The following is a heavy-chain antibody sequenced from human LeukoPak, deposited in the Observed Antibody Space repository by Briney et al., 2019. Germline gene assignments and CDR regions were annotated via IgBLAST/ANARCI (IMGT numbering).Heavy chain of an antibody. J-gene: IGHJ4*02. CDR1: GFTFSSYG. Sequence: GGSLRLSCAASGFTFSSYGMHWVRQAPGKGLEWVAVISYDGSNKYYADSVKGRFTISRDNSKNTLYLQMNSLRAEDTAVYYCAKVQTNWDYYFDYWGQGTLVTVSS. CDR3: AKVQTNWDYYFDY. V-gene: IGHV3-30*18. D-gene: IGHD7-27*01. CDR2: ISYDGSNK.